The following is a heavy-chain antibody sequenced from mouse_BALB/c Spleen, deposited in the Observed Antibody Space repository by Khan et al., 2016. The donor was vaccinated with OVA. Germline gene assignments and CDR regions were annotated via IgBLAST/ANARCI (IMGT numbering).Heavy chain of an antibody. CDR1: GFTFSSYS. D-gene: IGHD4-1*01. CDR3: ASHLTGSFAY. Sequence: VELVESGGDLVKPGGSLKLSCAASGFTFSSYSMSWVRQTPDKRLEWVATISTGGDYTYYPDNVKGRFIISRDDAKNTLYLQMSSLKSEDTAMYYCASHLTGSFAYWGQGTLVTVSA. V-gene: IGHV5-6*01. CDR2: ISTGGDYT. J-gene: IGHJ3*01.